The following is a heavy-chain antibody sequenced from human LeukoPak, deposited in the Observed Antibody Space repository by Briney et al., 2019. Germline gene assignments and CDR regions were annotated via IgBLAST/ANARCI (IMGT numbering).Heavy chain of an antibody. CDR1: GFTFSSYA. D-gene: IGHD3-22*01. CDR3: AKVGVVIDY. J-gene: IGHJ4*02. V-gene: IGHV3-23*01. CDR2: ISGSGGNT. Sequence: GGSLRLSCAASGFTFSSYAMSWVRQAPGKGLDWVSAISGSGGNTYYADYVKGRFTISRDNSKNTLYLQMNSLRAEDTAVYYCAKVGVVIDYWGQGTLVTVSS.